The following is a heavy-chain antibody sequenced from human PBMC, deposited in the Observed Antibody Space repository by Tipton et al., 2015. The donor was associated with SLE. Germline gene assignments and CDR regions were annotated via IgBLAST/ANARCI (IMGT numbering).Heavy chain of an antibody. CDR3: ARERGGGHYDSSGYSDYYFDL. D-gene: IGHD3-22*01. Sequence: TLSLTCTVSGASTNTKYWTWIRQSPGKGLEWIGYANRNEGTKIKSSLERRVTISLDTSRSQFSLRLSSVTAADTAVYYCARERGGGHYDSSGYSDYYFDLWGRGTLVTVSS. V-gene: IGHV4-59*13. J-gene: IGHJ2*01. CDR1: GASTNTKY. CDR2: ANRNEGT.